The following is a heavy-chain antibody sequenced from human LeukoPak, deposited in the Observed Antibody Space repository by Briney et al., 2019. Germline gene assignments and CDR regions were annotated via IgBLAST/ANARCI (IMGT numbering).Heavy chain of an antibody. V-gene: IGHV4-59*12. CDR3: ARRRWGYGSGSYDY. D-gene: IGHD3-10*01. CDR1: GGSISSYY. Sequence: NPSETLSLTCTVSGGSISSYYWSWIRQPPGKGLEWIGYIHYSGSTNYNPSLKSRVTISVDTSKNQFSLKLSSVTAADTAVYYCARRRWGYGSGSYDYWGQGTLVTVSS. CDR2: IHYSGST. J-gene: IGHJ4*02.